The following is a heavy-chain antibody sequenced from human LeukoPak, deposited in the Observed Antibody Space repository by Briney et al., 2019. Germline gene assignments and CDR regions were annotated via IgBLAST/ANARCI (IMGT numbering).Heavy chain of an antibody. D-gene: IGHD4-23*01. CDR3: ARLKRPSGGNSFTRFDP. Sequence: SWVRQPPGKGLEWIGYIYYSGSTYQNPSLKSRVTISVDTSKNHFSLRLSSVTAADTAVYYCARLKRPSGGNSFTRFDPWGQGTLVTVSS. J-gene: IGHJ5*02. CDR2: IYYSGST. V-gene: IGHV4-31*02.